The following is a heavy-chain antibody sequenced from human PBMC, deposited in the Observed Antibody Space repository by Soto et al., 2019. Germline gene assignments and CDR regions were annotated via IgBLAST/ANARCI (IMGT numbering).Heavy chain of an antibody. V-gene: IGHV3-23*01. CDR3: AKDRTAAARNSDY. CDR1: GFTFSNHA. Sequence: PGGSLRLSCAVSGFTFSNHAMSWVRQAPGKGLEWVSAISTAVGATYYADSVKGRFTISRDDSNNTLYLQMDSLRAEDTAVYYCAKDRTAAARNSDYWGQGTLVTVSS. D-gene: IGHD6-13*01. CDR2: ISTAVGAT. J-gene: IGHJ4*02.